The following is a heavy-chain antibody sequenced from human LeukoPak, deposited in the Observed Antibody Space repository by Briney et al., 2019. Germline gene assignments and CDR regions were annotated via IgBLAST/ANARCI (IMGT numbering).Heavy chain of an antibody. Sequence: GGSLRLSCAASGFTFSSYGMHWVRQAPGKGLEWVAFIRYDGSNKYYADSVKGRFTISRDNSKNTLYLQMNSLRAEDTAVYYCAKLLTVGATRSDIWGQGTMVTVSS. CDR3: AKLLTVGATRSDI. D-gene: IGHD1-26*01. CDR1: GFTFSSYG. J-gene: IGHJ3*02. CDR2: IRYDGSNK. V-gene: IGHV3-30*02.